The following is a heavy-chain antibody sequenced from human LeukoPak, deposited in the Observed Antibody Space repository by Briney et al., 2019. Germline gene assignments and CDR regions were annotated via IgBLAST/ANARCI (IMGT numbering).Heavy chain of an antibody. J-gene: IGHJ4*02. CDR2: IRSKAYGGTT. Sequence: PGGSLRLSCTASGFTFGDYAMSWFRQAPGKGLEWVGFIRSKAYGGTTEYAASVKGRFTISRDDSKSIAYLQMNSLKTEDTAVYYCTRVGDSGYEPYFDYWGQGTLVTVSS. V-gene: IGHV3-49*03. CDR3: TRVGDSGYEPYFDY. D-gene: IGHD5-12*01. CDR1: GFTFGDYA.